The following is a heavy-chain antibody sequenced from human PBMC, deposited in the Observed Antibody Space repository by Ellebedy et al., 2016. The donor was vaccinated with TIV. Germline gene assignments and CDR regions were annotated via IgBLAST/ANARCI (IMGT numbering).Heavy chain of an antibody. Sequence: GGSLRLSCAASGFTFSSHAMSWVRQAPGKGLEWVSGISADSANTHYADSVKGRFTISRDNSKNTQYLQMNSLRAEDTAVYCCVKLDSSGYYYGRLDYWGQGTLVTVSS. CDR2: ISADSANT. CDR3: VKLDSSGYYYGRLDY. D-gene: IGHD3-22*01. V-gene: IGHV3-23*01. J-gene: IGHJ4*02. CDR1: GFTFSSHA.